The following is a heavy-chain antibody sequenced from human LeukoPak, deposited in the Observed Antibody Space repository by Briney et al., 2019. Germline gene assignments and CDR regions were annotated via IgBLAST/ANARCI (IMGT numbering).Heavy chain of an antibody. D-gene: IGHD5-24*01. CDR2: INPGGDNT. CDR1: GYTFPKSY. CDR3: ARIRDGYNDAYDI. Sequence: ASVKVSCKASGYTFPKSYIHWVRQAPGQRLEWMGLINPGGDNTKYAQNFQGRVTMTSDTSARTVYMELSSLRSEDTAIYYCARIRDGYNDAYDIWGQGTVVTVPS. J-gene: IGHJ3*02. V-gene: IGHV1-46*01.